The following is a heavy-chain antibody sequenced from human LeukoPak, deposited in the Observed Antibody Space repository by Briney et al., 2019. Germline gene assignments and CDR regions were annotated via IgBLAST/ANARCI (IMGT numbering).Heavy chain of an antibody. J-gene: IGHJ4*02. D-gene: IGHD1-26*01. CDR1: GGSINSYY. V-gene: IGHV4-38-2*02. CDR2: IYHSGST. Sequence: SETLSLTCTVSGGSINSYYWSWIRQPPGKGLEWIGSIYHSGSTYYNPSLKSRVTISVDTSKNQFSLKLSSVTAADTAVYYCARAIEVGAMTPFDYWGQGTLVTVSS. CDR3: ARAIEVGAMTPFDY.